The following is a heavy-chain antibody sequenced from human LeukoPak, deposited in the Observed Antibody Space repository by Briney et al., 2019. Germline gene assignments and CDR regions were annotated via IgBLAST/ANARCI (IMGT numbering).Heavy chain of an antibody. J-gene: IGHJ4*02. D-gene: IGHD2-2*01. CDR1: GFTVSNYG. Sequence: AGTLSLSCAASGFTVSNYGMHWVRQAQGKGLEWVAIIRYDGSNKCYADSVKGRFTISRDNSKNTLYLQMNSLRAEDTAVYYCANRNCSSTSCYPASYSGTGDYWGQGTLVTVSS. V-gene: IGHV3-30*02. CDR2: IRYDGSNK. CDR3: ANRNCSSTSCYPASYSGTGDY.